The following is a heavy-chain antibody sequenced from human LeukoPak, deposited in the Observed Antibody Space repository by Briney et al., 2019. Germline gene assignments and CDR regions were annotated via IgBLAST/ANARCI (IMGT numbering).Heavy chain of an antibody. D-gene: IGHD2-21*02. J-gene: IGHJ6*03. CDR2: IRYDGSNK. V-gene: IGHV3-30*02. CDR1: GFTFSSYG. Sequence: PGGSLRLSCAASGFTFSSYGMHWVRQAPGKGLEWVAFIRYDGSNKYYADSVKGRFTISRDNSKNTLYLQMNSLRAEDTAVYYCATYGGDSVSYYYHMDVWGTGTTVTVSS. CDR3: ATYGGDSVSYYYHMDV.